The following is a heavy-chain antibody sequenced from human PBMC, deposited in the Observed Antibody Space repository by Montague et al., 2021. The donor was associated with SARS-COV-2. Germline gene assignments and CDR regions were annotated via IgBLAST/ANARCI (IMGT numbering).Heavy chain of an antibody. D-gene: IGHD4-23*01. V-gene: IGHV3-23*01. J-gene: IGHJ4*02. CDR1: GFTFSDYA. CDR3: AKDGSVASTGYFDS. Sequence: SLRLSCAASGFTFSDYAMAWVRQAPGKGLEWVSILSTTGGSTYYADSXXGRFIISRDNSKNALCLQMNSLRAEDTARYYCAKDGSVASTGYFDSWGQGTLVTVSS. CDR2: LSTTGGST.